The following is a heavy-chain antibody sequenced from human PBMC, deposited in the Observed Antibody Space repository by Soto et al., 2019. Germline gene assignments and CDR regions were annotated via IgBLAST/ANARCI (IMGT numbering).Heavy chain of an antibody. CDR1: GGSITTGGYY. CDR3: ARTKCSGGSCYSWSLDY. CDR2: RYYSEST. J-gene: IGHJ4*02. D-gene: IGHD2-15*01. V-gene: IGHV4-31*03. Sequence: TLSLSCTVSGGSITTGGYYWSWIRQLPGKGLEWIGHRYYSESTYYNPSLKSRVSISLDASKNQFSLKLSFVTAADTAMYYCARTKCSGGSCYSWSLDYWGQGTPVTVSS.